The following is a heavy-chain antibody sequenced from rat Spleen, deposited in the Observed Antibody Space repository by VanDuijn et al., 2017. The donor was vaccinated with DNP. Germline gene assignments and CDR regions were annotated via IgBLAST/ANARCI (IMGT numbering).Heavy chain of an antibody. Sequence: EVQLVESGGGLVQPGRSLKLSCAASGFTFSDYNMAWVRQAPKKGLEWVATISYDGSSNYYRDSVKGRFTISRDNAKNTLYLQMDSLRSEDTATYYCARPDYWGQGVMVTVSS. J-gene: IGHJ2*01. CDR2: ISYDGSSN. CDR3: ARPDY. V-gene: IGHV5-7*01. CDR1: GFTFSDYN.